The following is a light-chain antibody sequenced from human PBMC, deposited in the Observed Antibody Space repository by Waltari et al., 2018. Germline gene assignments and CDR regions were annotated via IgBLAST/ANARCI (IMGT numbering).Light chain of an antibody. CDR3: SSYTSSGVV. CDR1: RSDVGGYDY. J-gene: IGLJ2*01. V-gene: IGLV2-14*01. CDR2: DVY. Sequence: QSALTQPASVSGSPGQAIIISCTGTRSDVGGYDYVSWYQQYPGKAPRLIIYDVYNRPSGVSNRFSGSKSDNTASLTISGLQAEDESVYYCSSYTSSGVVFGGGTKLTVL.